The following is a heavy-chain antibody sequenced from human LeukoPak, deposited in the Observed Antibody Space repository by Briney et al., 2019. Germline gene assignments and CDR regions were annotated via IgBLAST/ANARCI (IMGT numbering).Heavy chain of an antibody. CDR2: ISSSSSYI. V-gene: IGHV3-21*01. CDR1: GFTFSSYS. D-gene: IGHD1-26*01. Sequence: GGSLRLSCAASGFTFSSYSMNWVRQAPGKGLEWVSSISSSSSYIYYADSVKGRFTISRDNAKNSLYLQTNSLRAEDTAGYYCARRYSGSYGAFDIWGQGTMVTVSS. CDR3: ARRYSGSYGAFDI. J-gene: IGHJ3*02.